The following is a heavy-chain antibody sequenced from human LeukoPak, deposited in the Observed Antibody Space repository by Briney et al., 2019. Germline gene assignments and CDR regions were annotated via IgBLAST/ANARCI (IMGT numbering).Heavy chain of an antibody. J-gene: IGHJ6*03. CDR3: ARQTMIVVVSHYYYYMDV. CDR2: ISSSSTI. CDR1: GFTFSSYS. D-gene: IGHD3-22*01. Sequence: GGSLRLSCAASGFTFSSYSMNWVRQAPGKGLEWVSYISSSSTIYYADSVKGRFTISRDNAKNSLYLQMNSLRAEDTAVYYCARQTMIVVVSHYYYYMDVWGKGTTVTVSS. V-gene: IGHV3-48*04.